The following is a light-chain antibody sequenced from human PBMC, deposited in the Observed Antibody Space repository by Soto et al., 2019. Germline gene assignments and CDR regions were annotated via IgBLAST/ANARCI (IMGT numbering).Light chain of an antibody. V-gene: IGLV2-14*01. CDR3: SSYTTSSTYV. J-gene: IGLJ1*01. CDR2: DVS. Sequence: QSVLTQPASVSGSPGQSITISRTGTSSYVGSYNYVSWYQQHPGKAPKLIIYDVSNRPSGVSYRFSGSKSGNTASLTISGLQAEDEADYYCSSYTTSSTYVFGIGTKVTVL. CDR1: SSYVGSYNY.